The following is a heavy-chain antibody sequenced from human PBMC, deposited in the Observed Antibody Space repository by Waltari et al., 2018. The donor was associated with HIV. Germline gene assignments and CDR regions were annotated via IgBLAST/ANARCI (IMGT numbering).Heavy chain of an antibody. Sequence: QLRLVQSAPEVQNPGASVKVSCKVSGFSFTRYGSSRVRQAPGQGLEWMGWIHTYTGNTDSAENFQGRVTMTRDTFTNTIYMELRTLKSDDSAIYFCVRDLSPMGKSGWYDSWGQGTVVTVSS. CDR1: GFSFTRYG. J-gene: IGHJ1*01. D-gene: IGHD6-19*01. V-gene: IGHV1-18*04. CDR2: IHTYTGNT. CDR3: VRDLSPMGKSGWYDS.